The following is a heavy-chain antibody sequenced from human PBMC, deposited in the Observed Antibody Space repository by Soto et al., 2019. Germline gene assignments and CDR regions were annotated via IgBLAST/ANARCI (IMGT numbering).Heavy chain of an antibody. CDR2: INHSGSA. CDR3: ARSIDP. Sequence: SETLSLTCAVNGGSFSGYIWTWIRQTPGKGLQWIGQINHSGSAVYNPSLKSRVTISVDTSKNQFSLKLSSVAAADTAVYYCARSIDPWGQGTLVTVSS. V-gene: IGHV4-34*09. J-gene: IGHJ5*02. CDR1: GGSFSGYI.